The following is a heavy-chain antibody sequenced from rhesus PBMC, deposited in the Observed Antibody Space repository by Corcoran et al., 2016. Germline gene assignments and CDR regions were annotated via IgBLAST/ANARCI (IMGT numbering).Heavy chain of an antibody. CDR3: ARDQEDDYGYYYTTLFDY. CDR1: GGSISSTY. D-gene: IGHD3-9*01. Sequence: QLQLQESGPGLVKPSETLSLTCAVSGGSISSTYWSWIRQPPGKGLEWIGRLSGSGGSTDYNPSLKSRVTLSTGPSKNQFSLKLSSVTAADTAVYYCARDQEDDYGYYYTTLFDYWGQGVLVTVSS. CDR2: LSGSGGST. V-gene: IGHV4-173*01. J-gene: IGHJ4*01.